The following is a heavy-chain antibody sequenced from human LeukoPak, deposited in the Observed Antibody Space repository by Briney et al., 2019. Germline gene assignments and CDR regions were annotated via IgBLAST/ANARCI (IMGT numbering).Heavy chain of an antibody. CDR3: ARDFRIYYGSGSYGSRFDP. CDR1: GFTFNDYG. J-gene: IGHJ5*02. CDR2: ISSSGVYI. D-gene: IGHD3-10*01. V-gene: IGHV3-21*01. Sequence: GGSLRLSCAASGFTFNDYGMDWVRQAPGKGLEWVSSISSSGVYIYYADSLKGRFTISRDNAKNSLYLQMNSLRAEDTAIYFCARDFRIYYGSGSYGSRFDPWGQGTLVTVSS.